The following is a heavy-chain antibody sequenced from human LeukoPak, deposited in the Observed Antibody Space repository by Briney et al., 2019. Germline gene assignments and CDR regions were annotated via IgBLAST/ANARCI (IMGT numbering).Heavy chain of an antibody. Sequence: GGSLRLSCAASGLTFSNAWMSWVRQAPGKGLEWVGRIKSKTDGGTTDYAAPVKGRFTISRDDSKNTLYLQMNSLKTEDTAVYYCTTDLWFGELLMVYWGQGTLVTVSS. D-gene: IGHD3-10*01. V-gene: IGHV3-15*01. CDR1: GLTFSNAW. J-gene: IGHJ4*02. CDR2: IKSKTDGGTT. CDR3: TTDLWFGELLMVY.